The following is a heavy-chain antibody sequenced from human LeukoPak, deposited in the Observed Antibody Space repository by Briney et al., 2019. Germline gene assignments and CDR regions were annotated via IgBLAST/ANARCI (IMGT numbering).Heavy chain of an antibody. CDR2: IKQDGSEK. D-gene: IGHD3-22*01. Sequence: GGSLRLSCAASGFTFSSYWMSWVRQAPGKGLEWVANIKQDGSEKYYVDSVKGRFTISRDNAKNSLYLQMNSLRAEDTAVYYCARGNYYDSSGDYYYWGQGTLVTVSS. V-gene: IGHV3-7*01. CDR3: ARGNYYDSSGDYYY. CDR1: GFTFSSYW. J-gene: IGHJ4*02.